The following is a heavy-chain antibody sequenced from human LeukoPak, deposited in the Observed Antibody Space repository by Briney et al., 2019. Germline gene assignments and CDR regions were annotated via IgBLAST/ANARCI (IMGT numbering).Heavy chain of an antibody. Sequence: GGSLRLSCAASGFTFSSYDMHWVRQATGKGLDWVSAIGAAGDTYYPGSVKGRFTISRENAKNSLYLQMNSLRDGDTAVYYCARGDSSYYYMDVWGKGTTVTVSS. CDR3: ARGDSSYYYMDV. CDR1: GFTFSSYD. CDR2: IGAAGDT. D-gene: IGHD3-22*01. V-gene: IGHV3-13*01. J-gene: IGHJ6*03.